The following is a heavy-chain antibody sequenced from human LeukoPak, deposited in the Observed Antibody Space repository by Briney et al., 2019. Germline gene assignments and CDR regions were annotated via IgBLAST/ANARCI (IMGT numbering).Heavy chain of an antibody. D-gene: IGHD1-26*01. J-gene: IGHJ2*01. CDR1: GGSISSYY. V-gene: IGHV4-59*01. CDR3: ARDRWENWYFDL. CDR2: IYYSGST. Sequence: PSETLSLTCTVSGGSISSYYWSWIRQPPGKGLEWIGYIYYSGSTNYNPSLKSRVTISVDTSKNQFSLKLSSVTAADTDVYYCARDRWENWYFDLWGRGTLVTVSS.